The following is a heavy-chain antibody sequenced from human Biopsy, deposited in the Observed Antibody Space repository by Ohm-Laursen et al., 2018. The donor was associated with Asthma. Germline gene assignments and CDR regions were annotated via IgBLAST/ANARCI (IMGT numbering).Heavy chain of an antibody. J-gene: IGHJ5*02. D-gene: IGHD2-15*01. CDR2: FFHTGST. CDR3: ARLADCSGGACYSYGWFDP. V-gene: IGHV4-4*02. Sequence: SETLSLTWTVSGGSINSSTWWSWVRQPPGKGLEWIGEFFHTGSTNYNPSLKSRVTMSLDTSKNQFSLRLTSVTPADTAVYYCARLADCSGGACYSYGWFDPWGQGTRVTISS. CDR1: GGSINSSTW.